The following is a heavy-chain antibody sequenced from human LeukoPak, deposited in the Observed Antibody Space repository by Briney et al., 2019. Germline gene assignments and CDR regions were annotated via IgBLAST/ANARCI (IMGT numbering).Heavy chain of an antibody. V-gene: IGHV3-23*01. CDR1: GFTFSSYA. CDR3: AKEEGSGWYGDNWFDP. D-gene: IGHD6-19*01. J-gene: IGHJ5*02. CDR2: ISGSGGST. Sequence: PGGSLRLSCAASGFTFSSYAMSWVRQAPGKGLEWVSAISGSGGSTYYADSVKGRFTISRDNSKNTLYLQMNSLRAEDTAVYYCAKEEGSGWYGDNWFDPRGQGTLVTVSS.